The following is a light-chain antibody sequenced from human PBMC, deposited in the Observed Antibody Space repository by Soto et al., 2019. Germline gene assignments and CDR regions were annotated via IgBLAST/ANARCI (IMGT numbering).Light chain of an antibody. Sequence: EIVLTQSPGTLSLSPGERATLSCRASQSLSNNIYLAWYQQKPGQAPRLLIYGVSTRATGIPARFSGSGSGTVFTLTISSLQSEDFGVYYCQQYNKWPWTFGQGTKVDIK. CDR2: GVS. V-gene: IGKV3D-15*01. J-gene: IGKJ1*01. CDR1: QSLSNN. CDR3: QQYNKWPWT.